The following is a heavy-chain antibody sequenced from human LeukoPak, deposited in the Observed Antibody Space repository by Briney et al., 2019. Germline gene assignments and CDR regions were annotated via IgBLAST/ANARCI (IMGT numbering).Heavy chain of an antibody. V-gene: IGHV4-4*07. CDR2: IHTSGTT. CDR1: GDSMRSFY. D-gene: IGHD2-21*02. CDR3: ARAPLGMVTPSFDY. J-gene: IGHJ4*02. Sequence: PSETLSLTCTVSGDSMRSFYWSFIRQPAGKGLEWIGRIHTSGTTWYNASLKSRVAMSVDTSKNQFSLRLTSVTAADTAVYYCARAPLGMVTPSFDYWGQGALVTVSS.